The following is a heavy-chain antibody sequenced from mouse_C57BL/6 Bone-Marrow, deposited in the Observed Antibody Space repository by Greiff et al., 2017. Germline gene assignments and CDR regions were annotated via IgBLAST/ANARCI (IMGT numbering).Heavy chain of an antibody. CDR1: GYTFTSYW. CDR3: ARKGITTVVAHCDV. V-gene: IGHV1-61*01. D-gene: IGHD1-1*01. CDR2: IYPSDSEN. Sequence: QVQLQQPGAELVRPGSSVKLSCKASGYTFTSYWMDWVKQRPGQGLEWIGHIYPSDSENHYNQKFKDKATLTGDKSSSTAYMQLSSLTSEDSAVYYCARKGITTVVAHCDVWGTGTTVTVSS. J-gene: IGHJ1*03.